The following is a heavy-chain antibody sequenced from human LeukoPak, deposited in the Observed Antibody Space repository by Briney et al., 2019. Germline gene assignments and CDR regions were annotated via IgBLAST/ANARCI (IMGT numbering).Heavy chain of an antibody. CDR2: ISGSGDST. V-gene: IGHV3-23*01. J-gene: IGHJ4*02. CDR1: GFTFSTYA. Sequence: GGSLSLSCAASGFTFSTYAVNWVSQAPGKGLEWVSTISGSGDSTYYADSVKGRFTISRDNSKDTLYLQMSGVRVDDTAVYYCARDRGRYYDSRGFYWGYYFDSWGQGILVTVST. CDR3: ARDRGRYYDSRGFYWGYYFDS. D-gene: IGHD3-22*01.